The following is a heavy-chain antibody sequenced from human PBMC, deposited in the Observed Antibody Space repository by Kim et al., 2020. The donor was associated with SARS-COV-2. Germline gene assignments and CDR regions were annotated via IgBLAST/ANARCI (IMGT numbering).Heavy chain of an antibody. D-gene: IGHD3-10*01. CDR3: AKDIEYYYGSGSPWHYMDV. V-gene: IGHV3-9*01. Sequence: GGSLRLSCAASGFTFGDYAMHWVRQAPGKGLEWVSGISWNSGSIGYADSVKGRFTISRDNAKNSLYLQMNSLRAEDTALYYCAKDIEYYYGSGSPWHYMDVWGKGTTVTVSS. CDR2: ISWNSGSI. CDR1: GFTFGDYA. J-gene: IGHJ6*03.